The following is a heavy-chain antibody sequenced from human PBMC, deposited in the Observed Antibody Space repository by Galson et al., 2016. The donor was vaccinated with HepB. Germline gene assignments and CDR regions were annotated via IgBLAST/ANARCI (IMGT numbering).Heavy chain of an antibody. CDR2: ISHTGNT. V-gene: IGHV4-34*01. CDR1: GGSFSDSY. Sequence: SETLSLTCAVFGGSFSDSYWGWIRQPPGRGLEWIGQISHTGNTNYNPSLKSRVSISVHTSKNQFSLDLSSVTAADTAVYFCARARWHITSSDSGYSGGWYYFDSWGLGTLVTVSS. CDR3: ARARWHITSSDSGYSGGWYYFDS. J-gene: IGHJ4*02. D-gene: IGHD6-19*01.